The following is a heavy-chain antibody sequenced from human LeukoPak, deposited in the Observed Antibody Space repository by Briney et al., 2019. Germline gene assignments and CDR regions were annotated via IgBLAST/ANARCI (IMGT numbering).Heavy chain of an antibody. D-gene: IGHD6-13*01. V-gene: IGHV4-39*01. Sequence: PSETLSLTCTVSGGSISSSSYYWGWIRRPPGKGLEWIGSIYYSGSTYYNPSLKSRVTISVDTSKNQFSLKLSSVTAADTAVYYCARHEYSSSWYSAWGQGTLVTVSS. CDR1: GGSISSSSYY. CDR2: IYYSGST. CDR3: ARHEYSSSWYSA. J-gene: IGHJ5*02.